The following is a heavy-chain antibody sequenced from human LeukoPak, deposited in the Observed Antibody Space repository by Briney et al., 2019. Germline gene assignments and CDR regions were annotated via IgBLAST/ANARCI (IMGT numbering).Heavy chain of an antibody. CDR2: ISGDGDTT. Sequence: PGGSLRLSCAASGFTFDNYTMHWVRQAPGKGLEWVSLISGDGDTTYYADSVRCRFTISRDNTKNSLYLQMNTLRTEDTALYYCVVALSPWGQGTLVTVSS. D-gene: IGHD5-12*01. J-gene: IGHJ5*02. CDR3: VVALSP. CDR1: GFTFDNYT. V-gene: IGHV3-43*02.